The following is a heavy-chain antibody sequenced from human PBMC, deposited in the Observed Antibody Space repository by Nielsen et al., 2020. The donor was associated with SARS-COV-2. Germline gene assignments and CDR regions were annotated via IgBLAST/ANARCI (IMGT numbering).Heavy chain of an antibody. V-gene: IGHV3-21*01. D-gene: IGHD4-11*01. CDR3: ARETVDYTSSFVDC. Sequence: GESLKISCAASGFTFSSYSMNWVRQAPGKGLEWVSSISSSSSYIYYADSVKGRFTISRDNAKNSLYLQMNSLRAEDTAVYYCARETVDYTSSFVDCWGQGILVTVSS. J-gene: IGHJ4*02. CDR1: GFTFSSYS. CDR2: ISSSSSYI.